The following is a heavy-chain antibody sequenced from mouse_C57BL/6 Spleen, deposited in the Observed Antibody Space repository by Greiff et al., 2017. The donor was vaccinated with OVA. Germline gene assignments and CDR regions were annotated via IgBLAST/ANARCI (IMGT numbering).Heavy chain of an antibody. CDR2: IDPSDSET. V-gene: IGHV1-52*01. CDR1: GYTFTSYW. D-gene: IGHD3-3*01. CDR3: ARRELGTYYAMDY. Sequence: VKLQQPGAELVRPGSSVKLSCKASGYTFTSYWMHWVKQRPIQGLEWIGNIDPSDSETHYNQKFKDKATLTVDKSSSTAYMQLSSLTSEDSAVYYCARRELGTYYAMDYWGQGTSVTVSS. J-gene: IGHJ4*01.